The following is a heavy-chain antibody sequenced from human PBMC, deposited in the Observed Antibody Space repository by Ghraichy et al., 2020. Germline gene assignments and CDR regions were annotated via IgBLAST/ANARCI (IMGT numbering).Heavy chain of an antibody. Sequence: SETLSLTCTVSGGSISSYYWSWIRQPPGKGLEWIGYIYYSGSTNYNPSLKSRVTISVDTSKNQFSLKLSSVTAADTAVYYCARIYHGLGPAAIGLALNPRGNWFDPWGQGTLVTVSS. CDR3: ARIYHGLGPAAIGLALNPRGNWFDP. CDR1: GGSISSYY. J-gene: IGHJ5*02. CDR2: IYYSGST. D-gene: IGHD2-2*01. V-gene: IGHV4-59*01.